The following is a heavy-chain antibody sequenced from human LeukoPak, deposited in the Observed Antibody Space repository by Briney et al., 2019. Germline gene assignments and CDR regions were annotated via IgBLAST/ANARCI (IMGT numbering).Heavy chain of an antibody. CDR1: GFTFSSYG. CDR2: ISYDGSNK. V-gene: IGHV3-30*18. D-gene: IGHD3-16*01. CDR3: AKDWGYGLDY. Sequence: PGGSLRLSCAASGFTFSSYGMHWVRQAPGKGLEWVAVISYDGSNKYYADSVKGRFTISRDNSKNTPYLQMNSLRAEDTAVYYCAKDWGYGLDYWGQGTLVTVSS. J-gene: IGHJ4*02.